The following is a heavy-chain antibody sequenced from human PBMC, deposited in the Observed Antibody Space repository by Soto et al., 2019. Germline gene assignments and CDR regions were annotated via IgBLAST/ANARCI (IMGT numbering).Heavy chain of an antibody. CDR2: IYHTGST. Sequence: QVHLKESAQDLGKLSGPLSLPSAVPGGSISSSNWWTWVRQPPGKGLEWIGEIYHTGSTNNNPSLKRHITISVDKTKNQFSLKVTSVTAADTAVYYCARDEATTTKMGGLDLWGQGITVIVSS. D-gene: IGHD1-26*01. J-gene: IGHJ6*02. CDR3: ARDEATTTKMGGLDL. V-gene: IGHV4-4*02. CDR1: GGSISSSNW.